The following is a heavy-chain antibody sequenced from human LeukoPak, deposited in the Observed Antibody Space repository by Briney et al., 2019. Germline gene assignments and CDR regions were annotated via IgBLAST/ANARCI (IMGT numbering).Heavy chain of an antibody. V-gene: IGHV3-48*04. D-gene: IGHD1-26*01. CDR2: ISSSGSTI. CDR1: GFTFSTYN. CDR3: ARAVGGSYSTFDY. J-gene: IGHJ4*02. Sequence: GGSLRLSCAASGFTFSTYNMNWVRQAPGKGLEWVSFISSSGSTIYYADSVKGRFTISRDNAKNSLYLQMNSLRAEDTAVYYCARAVGGSYSTFDYWGQGTLVTVSS.